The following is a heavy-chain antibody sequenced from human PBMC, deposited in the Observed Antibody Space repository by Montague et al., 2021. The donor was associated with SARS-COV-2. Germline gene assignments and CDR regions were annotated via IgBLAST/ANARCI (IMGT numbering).Heavy chain of an antibody. J-gene: IGHJ4*02. Sequence: SETLSLTCTVSGDSISSGGYFWGWIRQPPGKGLEWIGNIYIGGTSNLNPSLKSRVTISIDTSKNQFSLNVTSVTAADTAVYFCARSGGWYLGYWGQGTLATVSS. D-gene: IGHD6-25*01. CDR2: IYIGGTS. CDR1: GDSISSGGYF. CDR3: ARSGGWYLGY. V-gene: IGHV4-39*07.